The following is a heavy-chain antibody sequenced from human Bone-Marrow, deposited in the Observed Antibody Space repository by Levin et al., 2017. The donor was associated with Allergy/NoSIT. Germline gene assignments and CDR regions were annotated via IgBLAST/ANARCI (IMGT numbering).Heavy chain of an antibody. J-gene: IGHJ6*03. Sequence: GESLKISCAASGFTFSDYYMSWIRQAPGKGLEWVSYISSSGSTIYYADSVKGRFTISRDNAKNSLYLQMNSLRAEDTAVYYCARESVGYYYYYMDVWGKGTTVTVSS. CDR1: GFTFSDYY. CDR3: ARESVGYYYYYMDV. D-gene: IGHD4-23*01. V-gene: IGHV3-11*01. CDR2: ISSSGSTI.